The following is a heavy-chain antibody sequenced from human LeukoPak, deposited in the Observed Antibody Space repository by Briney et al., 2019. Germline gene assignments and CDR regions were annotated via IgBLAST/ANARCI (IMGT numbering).Heavy chain of an antibody. D-gene: IGHD3-10*01. CDR3: ARDTGGSGSYAYYGLDV. V-gene: IGHV4-4*07. CDR2: IYSSEST. J-gene: IGHJ6*02. CDR1: DGSISSYY. Sequence: SETLSLTCSVPDGSISSYYWSWIRQPAGKGLEWIGRIYSSESTNYNPSLKSRVTMSVDTSKNQFSLNLSSVTAADTAVYYCARDTGGSGSYAYYGLDVWGQGTTVTVSS.